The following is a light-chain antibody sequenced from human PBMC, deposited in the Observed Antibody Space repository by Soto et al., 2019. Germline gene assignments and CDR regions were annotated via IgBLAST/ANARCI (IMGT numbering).Light chain of an antibody. CDR2: DVS. V-gene: IGLV2-11*01. J-gene: IGLJ2*01. Sequence: QSVLTQPRSVSGSPGQAVTISCTGTSNDIGGYNYVSWYQQHPDKAPKLMIFDVSQRPSGVPDRFSGSKSGNTASLTISGLQAEDEADYYCCSYAGSYTFVVLGGGTKLTVL. CDR3: CSYAGSYTFVV. CDR1: SNDIGGYNY.